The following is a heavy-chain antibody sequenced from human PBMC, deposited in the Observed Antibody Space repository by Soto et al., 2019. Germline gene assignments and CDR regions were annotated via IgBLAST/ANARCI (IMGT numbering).Heavy chain of an antibody. V-gene: IGHV1-18*01. CDR2: ISGYNGDT. CDR1: GYTFTRYG. CDR3: AKNGQPPYYYYGLDV. D-gene: IGHD2-8*01. Sequence: QGHLVQSGGEVKKPGASVKVSCKASGYTFTRYGISWVRQAPGQGLEWMGWISGYNGDTNYAQNVQGRVSMTIDTYTSTAYMELRSLTSDATAVYYCAKNGQPPYYYYGLDVWGQGTTVTVSS. J-gene: IGHJ6*02.